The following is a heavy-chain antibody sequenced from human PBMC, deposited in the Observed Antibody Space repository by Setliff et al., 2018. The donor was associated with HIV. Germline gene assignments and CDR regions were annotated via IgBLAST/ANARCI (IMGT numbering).Heavy chain of an antibody. CDR2: ISSGSNTV. CDR1: GFTFSSYS. D-gene: IGHD4-17*01. V-gene: IGHV3-48*01. Sequence: GGSLRLSCAASGFTFSSYSMNWVRQAPGKGLEWVSYISSGSNTVHYADSVLGRFTVSRDNAKNSLYLQMNSLRAEDTAVYYCAKDNGAPEAFDIWGRGTMVTVSS. CDR3: AKDNGAPEAFDI. J-gene: IGHJ3*02.